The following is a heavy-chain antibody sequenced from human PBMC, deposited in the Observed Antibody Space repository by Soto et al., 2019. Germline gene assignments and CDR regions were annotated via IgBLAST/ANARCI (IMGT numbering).Heavy chain of an antibody. CDR3: ASACSSNSCYDVFDY. CDR2: IYTSGNT. V-gene: IGHV4-4*07. D-gene: IGHD2-2*01. J-gene: IGHJ4*02. CDR1: GGSISSYY. Sequence: QVQLQESGPGLLKPSETLSLTCTVSGGSISSYYWSWIRQPAGKGLEWIGRIYTSGNTNYNPSLKSRVNMSVDTSKNQFSLTLSSVTAPDTAVYYCASACSSNSCYDVFDYWGKGTLVTVSS.